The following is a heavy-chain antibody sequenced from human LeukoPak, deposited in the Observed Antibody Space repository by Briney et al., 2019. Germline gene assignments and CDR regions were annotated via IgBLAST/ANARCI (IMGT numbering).Heavy chain of an antibody. V-gene: IGHV3-30*18. D-gene: IGHD6-13*01. Sequence: GGSLRLSCAASGFTFSSYGMHWVRQAPGKGLEWVAVISYDGSNKYYADSVKGRFTISRDNSKNTLYLQMNSLRAEDTAVYYCAKDSRRRSWYDGMVYFQHWGQGTLVTVSS. CDR3: AKDSRRRSWYDGMVYFQH. CDR2: ISYDGSNK. CDR1: GFTFSSYG. J-gene: IGHJ1*01.